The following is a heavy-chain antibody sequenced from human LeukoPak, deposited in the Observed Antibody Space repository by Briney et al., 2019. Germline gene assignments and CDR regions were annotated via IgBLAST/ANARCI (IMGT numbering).Heavy chain of an antibody. J-gene: IGHJ4*02. CDR2: IKQDGSEF. CDR1: GFTFSNYW. Sequence: GGSLRLSCAASGFTFSNYWMSWVRQVPGKGLEWVANIKQDGSEFYYVDSVKGRFTISRDNAKNSLYLQMDSLRADDTAVYYCARGLARTSMVTRGGVRFDYWGQGTLVTVSS. CDR3: ARGLARTSMVTRGGVRFDY. V-gene: IGHV3-7*03. D-gene: IGHD5-18*01.